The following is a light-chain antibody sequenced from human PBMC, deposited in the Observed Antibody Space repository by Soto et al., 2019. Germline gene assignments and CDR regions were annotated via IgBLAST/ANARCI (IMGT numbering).Light chain of an antibody. V-gene: IGLV2-8*01. CDR2: EVT. CDR3: SSYAGSNNLV. CDR1: SSDVGGYNY. J-gene: IGLJ2*01. Sequence: QSALTQPPSASGSPGQSVTISCTGTSSDVGGYNYVSWYQHHPGEAPKLMIFEVTKRPSGVPDRFSGSKSGNTASLTVSGLQAEDEADYYCSSYAGSNNLVFGGGTKLTV.